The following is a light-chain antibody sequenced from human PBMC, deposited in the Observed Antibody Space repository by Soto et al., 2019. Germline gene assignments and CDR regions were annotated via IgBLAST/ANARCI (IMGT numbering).Light chain of an antibody. CDR1: QSVVSN. CDR2: GAS. CDR3: QQYNNWPPGGT. J-gene: IGKJ1*01. Sequence: EIVMTQSPATLPVSPGERATFSCRASQSVVSNLACNQKKPAQAPRLLIYGASTRATGVPASISGSGSGTEFSLTISSLQSADFAVYYCQQYNNWPPGGTFGQGTKVEIK. V-gene: IGKV3-15*01.